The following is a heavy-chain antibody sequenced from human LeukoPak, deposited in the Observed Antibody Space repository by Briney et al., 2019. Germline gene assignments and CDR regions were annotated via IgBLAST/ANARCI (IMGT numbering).Heavy chain of an antibody. D-gene: IGHD4-17*01. J-gene: IGHJ4*02. CDR1: GYTFTNYD. V-gene: IGHV1-8*01. CDR2: MNPNNGNT. CDR3: ARDFYDYGDYVLDY. Sequence: ASVKVSCKTSGYTFTNYDINWVRQATGQGLEWMGWMNPNNGNTGYAQKFQGRVTMTRDTSISTAYMELSRLRSDDTAVYYCARDFYDYGDYVLDYWGQGTLVTVSS.